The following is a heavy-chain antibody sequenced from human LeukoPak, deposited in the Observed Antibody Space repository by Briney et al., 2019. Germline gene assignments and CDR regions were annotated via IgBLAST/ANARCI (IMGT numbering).Heavy chain of an antibody. CDR1: GVSISTDTFY. CDR3: ARGLASGYPPIPFDY. Sequence: SETLSLTCTVSGVSISTDTFYWGWIRQPPGKGLEWIGEITDTGSTKYNSSLKSRVTISVDTSKNEFSLNLTSVTAADTAIYYCARGLASGYPPIPFDYWGQGTLVTVSS. D-gene: IGHD3-3*01. CDR2: ITDTGST. J-gene: IGHJ4*02. V-gene: IGHV4-39*07.